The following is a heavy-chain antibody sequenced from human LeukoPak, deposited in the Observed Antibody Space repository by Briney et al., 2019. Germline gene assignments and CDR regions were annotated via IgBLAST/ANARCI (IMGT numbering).Heavy chain of an antibody. V-gene: IGHV4-4*07. Sequence: SETLSLTCTVSGGSISSYYWNWIRQPAGKGLEWIGRIYTSGSTNYNPSLKSRVTMSVDTSKNQFSLKLSSVTAADTAVYYCVTERAATSGFGVHWGQGTLVTVSS. CDR3: VTERAATSGFGVH. CDR2: IYTSGST. D-gene: IGHD6-13*01. CDR1: GGSISSYY. J-gene: IGHJ4*02.